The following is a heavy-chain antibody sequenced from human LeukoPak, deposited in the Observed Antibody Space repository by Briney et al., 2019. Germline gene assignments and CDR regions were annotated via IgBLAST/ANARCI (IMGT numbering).Heavy chain of an antibody. CDR3: ASIMITFGGVLSWSPFDI. CDR2: ILGGAGST. Sequence: GGSLRLSCAASGFSFSSDGMSWVRRAPGKGLEWVSGILGGAGSTYYADSVKGRFTISRDNSKNTLYLQMNSLRAEDTAVYYCASIMITFGGVLSWSPFDIWGQGTMVTVSS. V-gene: IGHV3-23*01. D-gene: IGHD3-16*01. CDR1: GFSFSSDG. J-gene: IGHJ3*02.